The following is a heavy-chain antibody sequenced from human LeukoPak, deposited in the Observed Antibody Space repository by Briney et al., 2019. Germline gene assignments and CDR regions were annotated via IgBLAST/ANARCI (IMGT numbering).Heavy chain of an antibody. Sequence: GGSLRLSCAASGFTFSSFTMNWVRQAPGKGLEWVSSISSISSYIYYADSVKGRFTISKDNAKNSLYLQMDSLRAEDTAVYYCARDPSGSYYPRVSGALDIWGQGTMVTVSS. CDR1: GFTFSSFT. CDR2: ISSISSYI. CDR3: ARDPSGSYYPRVSGALDI. V-gene: IGHV3-21*01. D-gene: IGHD1-26*01. J-gene: IGHJ3*02.